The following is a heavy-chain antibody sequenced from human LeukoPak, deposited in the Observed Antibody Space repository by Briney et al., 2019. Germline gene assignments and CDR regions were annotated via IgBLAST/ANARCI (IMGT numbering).Heavy chain of an antibody. V-gene: IGHV1-18*01. Sequence: ASVKVSCTASGYTFTSYGISWVRQAPGQGLEWMGWISAYNGNTNYAQKLQGRVTMTTDTSTSTAYMELRSLRSDDTAVYYCARTGSDYDSSGYTDYWGQGTLVTVSS. CDR2: ISAYNGNT. CDR1: GYTFTSYG. D-gene: IGHD3-22*01. J-gene: IGHJ4*02. CDR3: ARTGSDYDSSGYTDY.